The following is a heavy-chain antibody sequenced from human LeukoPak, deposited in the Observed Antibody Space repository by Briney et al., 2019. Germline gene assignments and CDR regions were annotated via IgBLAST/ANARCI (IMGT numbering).Heavy chain of an antibody. J-gene: IGHJ2*01. Sequence: GGSLRLSCAASGFTVSSNYMSWVRQAPGKGLEWVSVIYSGGSTYYADSVKGRFTISRDNSKNTLYLQMNSLRAEDTAVYYCAREGRELLWFGELLSGYWYFDLWGRGTLVTVSS. CDR2: IYSGGST. D-gene: IGHD3-10*01. CDR1: GFTVSSNY. CDR3: AREGRELLWFGELLSGYWYFDL. V-gene: IGHV3-66*01.